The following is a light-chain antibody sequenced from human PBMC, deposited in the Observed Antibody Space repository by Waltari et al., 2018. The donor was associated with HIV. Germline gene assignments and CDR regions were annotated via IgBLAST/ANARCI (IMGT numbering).Light chain of an antibody. Sequence: QSVLTQPPSVSAAPGQKVTISCSGSSSNIGDNFVFWYQHFPGRAPKLLIYDNDKRPSGTRYRCADPKSGTSATLDITGPQTGDEADYYCGAWDNSLSVYVFGTGTKVTVL. CDR1: SSNIGDNF. V-gene: IGLV1-51*01. CDR2: DND. CDR3: GAWDNSLSVYV. J-gene: IGLJ1*01.